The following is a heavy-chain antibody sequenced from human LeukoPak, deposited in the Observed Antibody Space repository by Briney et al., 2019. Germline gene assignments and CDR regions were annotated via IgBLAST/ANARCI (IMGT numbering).Heavy chain of an antibody. CDR2: ISGSGGST. CDR1: GFTFSSYA. CDR3: AKDRYGDYYFDY. J-gene: IGHJ4*02. D-gene: IGHD4-17*01. V-gene: IGHV3-23*01. Sequence: GGSLRLSCAASGFTFSSYAMSWVRQAPGKGLEWVSAISGSGGSTYYADSVRGRFTISRDNSKNTLYLQMNSLRAEDTAVYYCAKDRYGDYYFDYWGQGTLVTVSS.